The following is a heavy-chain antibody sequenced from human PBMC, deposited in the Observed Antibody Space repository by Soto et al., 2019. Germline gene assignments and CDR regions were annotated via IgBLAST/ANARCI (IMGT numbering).Heavy chain of an antibody. J-gene: IGHJ4*02. Sequence: QVQLVQSGAEVKEPGASVKVSCKASGYTFTSYGISWVRQAPGQGLEWMGWISAYNGNTNYAQKLQGRVTMTTDTSTNTAYMELRSLSSDDTAVYYCARAERKSLVRNTEFDYWGQGALVTVSS. CDR2: ISAYNGNT. CDR3: ARAERKSLVRNTEFDY. D-gene: IGHD3-16*01. CDR1: GYTFTSYG. V-gene: IGHV1-18*01.